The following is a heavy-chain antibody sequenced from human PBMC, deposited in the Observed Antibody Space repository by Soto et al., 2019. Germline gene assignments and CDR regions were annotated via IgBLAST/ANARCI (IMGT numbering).Heavy chain of an antibody. CDR1: GGTFSSYA. Sequence: GASVKVSCKASGGTFSSYAISWVRQAPGQGLEWMGGIIPIFGTANYAQKFQGRVTITADESTSTAYMELSSLRSEDTAIYYCATFMTVTGPGWGRAPEYWGQGTRVTVSS. CDR3: ATFMTVTGPGWGRAPEY. V-gene: IGHV1-69*13. D-gene: IGHD6-19*01. J-gene: IGHJ4*02. CDR2: IIPIFGTA.